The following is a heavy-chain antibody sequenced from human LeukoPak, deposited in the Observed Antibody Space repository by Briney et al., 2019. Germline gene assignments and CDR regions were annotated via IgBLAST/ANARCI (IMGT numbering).Heavy chain of an antibody. CDR3: AREPGYSSSWDY. CDR1: GFTFSSYW. V-gene: IGHV3-74*01. CDR2: INTDGSST. J-gene: IGHJ4*02. D-gene: IGHD6-13*01. Sequence: PGGSLRLSCAASGFTFSSYWMHWVRQAPGKGLVWVSRINTDGSSTSYADSVKGRFTISRDNAKNTLYLQMNSLRAEDTAVYYCAREPGYSSSWDYWGRGTLVTVSS.